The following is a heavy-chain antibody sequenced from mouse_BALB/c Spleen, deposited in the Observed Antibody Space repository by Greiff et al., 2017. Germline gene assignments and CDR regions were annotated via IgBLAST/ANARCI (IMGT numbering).Heavy chain of an antibody. V-gene: IGHV1S81*02. CDR3: TRPVTTATDAMDY. J-gene: IGHJ4*01. CDR1: GYTFTSYY. D-gene: IGHD1-2*01. CDR2: INPSNGGT. Sequence: VQLQQPGAELVKPGASVKLSCKASGYTFTSYYMYWVKQRPGQGLEWIGGINPSNGGTNFNEKFKSKATLTVDKSSSTAYMQLSSLTSEDSAVYYCTRPVTTATDAMDYWGQGTSVTVSP.